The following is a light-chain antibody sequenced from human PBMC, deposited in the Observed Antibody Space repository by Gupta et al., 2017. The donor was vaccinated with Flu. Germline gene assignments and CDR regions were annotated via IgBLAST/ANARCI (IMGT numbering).Light chain of an antibody. Sequence: DIQMTQSPSSLSASVGDRVTITCQASQDISNYLDWYQQKPGKAPKLLIYDASNLETGVPSRFSGGGSGRDFSFTISSLQHEDIATYYCQQDDNLPYTFGQGTKLEIK. CDR1: QDISNY. J-gene: IGKJ2*01. CDR2: DAS. CDR3: QQDDNLPYT. V-gene: IGKV1-33*01.